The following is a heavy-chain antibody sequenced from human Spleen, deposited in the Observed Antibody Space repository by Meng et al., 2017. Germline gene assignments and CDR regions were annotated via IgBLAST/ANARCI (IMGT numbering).Heavy chain of an antibody. Sequence: QVKLQPWGAGLLKPSETLSLTCAVFGGSFSGYYWSWIRQPPGKGLEWIEYIYYNGSTYYNPSLKSRVTISVDASKNQFSLKLSSVTAADTAVYYCALVTDWYFDLWGRGTLVTVSS. CDR3: ALVTDWYFDL. CDR1: GGSFSGYY. CDR2: IYYNGST. J-gene: IGHJ2*01. V-gene: IGHV4-34*02. D-gene: IGHD2-21*02.